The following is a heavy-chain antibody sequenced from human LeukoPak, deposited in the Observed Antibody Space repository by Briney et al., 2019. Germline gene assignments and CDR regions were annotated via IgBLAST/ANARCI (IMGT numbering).Heavy chain of an antibody. CDR2: VNADGGNT. J-gene: IGHJ4*02. CDR1: GFTVSGNY. Sequence: GGSLRLSCAASGFTVSGNYMSWVRQAPGKGLEWVSTVNADGGNTYYADSVKGRFTISRDNSKSTLILQMNSLRVEDTALYYCTKRVKYGGTWDHFADWGQGTLVTVSS. D-gene: IGHD1-26*01. V-gene: IGHV3-23*01. CDR3: TKRVKYGGTWDHFAD.